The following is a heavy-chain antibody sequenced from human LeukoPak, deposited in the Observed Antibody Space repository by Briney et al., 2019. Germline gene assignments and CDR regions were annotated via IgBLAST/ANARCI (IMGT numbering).Heavy chain of an antibody. CDR1: GFTFMTYA. J-gene: IGHJ6*03. CDR2: ISGSGGLT. CDR3: AKGLRTGVGPYMGYHYYMDV. Sequence: GGSLRLTCAASGFTFMTYAMTWVRQAPGQGLEWVSVISGSGGLTDYADSVKGRFTISRDNSYNTVSLQMNSLRDEDTGVYFCAKGLRTGVGPYMGYHYYMDVWGKGATVTVSS. D-gene: IGHD3-16*01. V-gene: IGHV3-23*01.